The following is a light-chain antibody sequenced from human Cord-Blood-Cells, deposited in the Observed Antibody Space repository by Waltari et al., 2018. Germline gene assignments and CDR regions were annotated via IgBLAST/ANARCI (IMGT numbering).Light chain of an antibody. CDR3: SSYAGSNNYVV. CDR2: EES. Sequence: QSALTQPPSASGSPGQSVTISCTGTSSDVGGFNNVSWYQQHPGKAPKLMIYEESKGPSGVPDRFAGCRSGNAASLTVSGLQAEDEADYYCSSYAGSNNYVVFGGGTKLTVL. V-gene: IGLV2-8*01. CDR1: SSDVGGFNN. J-gene: IGLJ2*01.